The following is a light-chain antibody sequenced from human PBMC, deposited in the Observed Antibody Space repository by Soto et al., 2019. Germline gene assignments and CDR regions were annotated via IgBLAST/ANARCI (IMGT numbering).Light chain of an antibody. Sequence: DIQLTQSQSSLPASVGERVTITCRASKGIGNNLAWNQQKPGKVPNLLIYAASTLHSGVPSRFSGSGSGTDFTLTISSLQPEDVATYYCQKYDSVPWTFGQGTKV. CDR1: KGIGNN. V-gene: IGKV1-27*01. J-gene: IGKJ1*01. CDR3: QKYDSVPWT. CDR2: AAS.